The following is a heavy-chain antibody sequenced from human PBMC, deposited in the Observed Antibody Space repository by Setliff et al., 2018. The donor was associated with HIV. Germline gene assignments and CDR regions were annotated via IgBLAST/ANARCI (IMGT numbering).Heavy chain of an antibody. D-gene: IGHD2-2*02. CDR1: GFTFSSYS. Sequence: PGGSLRLSCAASGFTFSSYSMNWVRQAPGKGLEWVSYISSSSSYTHYADSVKGRFTISRDNAKNSLYLQMNSLRAEDTAVYYCARDAAAPAAIEGAFDIWGQGTMVTVSS. J-gene: IGHJ3*02. CDR2: ISSSSSYT. CDR3: ARDAAAPAAIEGAFDI. V-gene: IGHV3-21*04.